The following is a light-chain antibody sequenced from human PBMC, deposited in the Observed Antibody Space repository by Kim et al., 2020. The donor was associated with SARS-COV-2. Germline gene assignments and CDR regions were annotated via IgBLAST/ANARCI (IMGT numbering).Light chain of an antibody. J-gene: IGLJ3*02. V-gene: IGLV3-19*01. CDR3: NSRDTSGNHLV. Sequence: ALGQTVRSTCQGDSLRNYYASWYQQKPGQAPVLVMYGKNNRPSGIPERFSGSSSGNTASLTITGAQAEDEADYYCNSRDTSGNHLVFGGGTQLTVL. CDR2: GKN. CDR1: SLRNYY.